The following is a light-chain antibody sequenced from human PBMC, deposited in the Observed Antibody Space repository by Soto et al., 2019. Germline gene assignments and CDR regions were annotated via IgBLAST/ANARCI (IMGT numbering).Light chain of an antibody. CDR2: FTS. CDR3: QQYNTWPLT. CDR1: QSLSSH. J-gene: IGKJ4*01. V-gene: IGKV3-15*01. Sequence: EIVMTQSPATLSVSPGERTTLSCRASQSLSSHLAWYQQKPGQDPRLLIYFTSTRATGIPARFSGSGSGTDFTLTISSLQSEDFAVYYCQQYNTWPLTFGGGTKVETK.